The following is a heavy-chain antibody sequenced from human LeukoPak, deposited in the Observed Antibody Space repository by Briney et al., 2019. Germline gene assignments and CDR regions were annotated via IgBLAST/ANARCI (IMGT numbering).Heavy chain of an antibody. CDR2: IIPILGIA. V-gene: IGHV1-69*04. Sequence: GSSVKVSCKASVGILSSYAISWVRQAPGQGREGMGRIIPILGIANYAQKFQGRVTITADKSTSTAYTDLSSLRSEDTAVYYCARDLPPYYFDYWGQGTVVTVSS. J-gene: IGHJ4*02. CDR1: VGILSSYA. CDR3: ARDLPPYYFDY.